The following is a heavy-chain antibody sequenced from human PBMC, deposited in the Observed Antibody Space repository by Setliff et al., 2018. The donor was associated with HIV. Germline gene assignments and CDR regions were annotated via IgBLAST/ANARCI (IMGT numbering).Heavy chain of an antibody. CDR3: ARGGIRLWSGEDDALDI. CDR2: ISPNSGGT. V-gene: IGHV1-2*06. D-gene: IGHD3-10*01. J-gene: IGHJ3*02. CDR1: EYTFTGYY. Sequence: ASVKVSCKASEYTFTGYYIHWVRQAPGQGLEWMGRISPNSGGTKYAQKFQGRVTMTRDTSISTAYMVLSRLRSDDTAVYYCARGGIRLWSGEDDALDIWGQGTMVTVSS.